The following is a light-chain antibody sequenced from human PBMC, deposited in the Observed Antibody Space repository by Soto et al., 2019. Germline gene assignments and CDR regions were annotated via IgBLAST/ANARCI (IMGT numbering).Light chain of an antibody. Sequence: EIVMTQSPGTPSLSPGERATLSCRASQSVSSSYLAWYQQKPGQAPRLLIYGASSRATGIPDRFSGSGCGTDFTLTISRLEPEDFAVYYCQQYGSSPLTFGGGTKVEIK. CDR1: QSVSSSY. CDR3: QQYGSSPLT. CDR2: GAS. V-gene: IGKV3-20*01. J-gene: IGKJ4*01.